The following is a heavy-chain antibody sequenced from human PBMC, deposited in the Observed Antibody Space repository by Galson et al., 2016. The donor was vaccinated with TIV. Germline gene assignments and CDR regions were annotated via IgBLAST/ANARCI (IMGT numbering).Heavy chain of an antibody. J-gene: IGHJ6*03. CDR3: ANVPTTYSSSSGRRFFIYYMAV. CDR1: GFTFSTYD. Sequence: SLRLSCATSGFTFSTYDMHWVRQAPGKGLEWVALLRFDGSNQYYGDSVKGRFTISRDNSKNTLYLQMSSLRAEDTAVYYCANVPTTYSSSSGRRFFIYYMAVWGKGTPVIVSS. V-gene: IGHV3-30*02. D-gene: IGHD4-11*01. CDR2: LRFDGSNQ.